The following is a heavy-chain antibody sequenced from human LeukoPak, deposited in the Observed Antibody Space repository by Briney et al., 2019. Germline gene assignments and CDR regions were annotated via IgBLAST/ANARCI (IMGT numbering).Heavy chain of an antibody. CDR2: ISGSGGST. CDR1: GFTFSNYA. Sequence: GGSLRLSCAASGFTFSNYAMSWVRQAPGKGLEWVSVISGSGGSTYYADSVKGRFTISRDNSKNTLYLQMNSLRAEDTAVYYCASMYYYDSSGYYPGQDYWGQGTLVTVSS. D-gene: IGHD3-22*01. V-gene: IGHV3-23*01. CDR3: ASMYYYDSSGYYPGQDY. J-gene: IGHJ4*02.